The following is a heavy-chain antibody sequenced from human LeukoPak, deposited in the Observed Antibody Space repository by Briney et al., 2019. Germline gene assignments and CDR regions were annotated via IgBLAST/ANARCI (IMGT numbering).Heavy chain of an antibody. CDR3: AKDWRGYSGRYFDY. CDR1: GFTFSSYA. D-gene: IGHD3-3*01. CDR2: ISGSGGST. Sequence: EGSLRLSCAASGFTFSSYAMSWVRQAPGKGLEWVSAISGSGGSTYYADSVKGRFTISRDNSKNTLYLQMNSLRAEDTAVYYCAKDWRGYSGRYFDYWGQGTLVTVSS. V-gene: IGHV3-23*01. J-gene: IGHJ4*02.